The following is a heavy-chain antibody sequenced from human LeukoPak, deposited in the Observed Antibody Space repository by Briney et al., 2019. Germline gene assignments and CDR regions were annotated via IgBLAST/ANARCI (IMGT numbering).Heavy chain of an antibody. Sequence: AESLRLYCAVSGFSFSSYSMSWVRQPPGKGLEWVSFISGSGDATYHAGRVKCRFTISRDNSKNTLDLQLNSLRAEDTSIYYCAKGNIVSCYSPLDYWGQGILVTVSS. V-gene: IGHV3-23*01. CDR1: GFSFSSYS. CDR2: ISGSGDAT. D-gene: IGHD2-2*02. CDR3: AKGNIVSCYSPLDY. J-gene: IGHJ4*02.